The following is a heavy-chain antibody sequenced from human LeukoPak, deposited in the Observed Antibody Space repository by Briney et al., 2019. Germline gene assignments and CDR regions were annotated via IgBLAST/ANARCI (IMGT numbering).Heavy chain of an antibody. CDR2: ISWNSGSL. V-gene: IGHV3-9*01. CDR1: GFTFSSYS. D-gene: IGHD6-19*01. J-gene: IGHJ6*02. CDR3: AKDKSVAGSYGMDV. Sequence: GGSLRLSCAASGFTFSSYSMNWVRQAPGKGLEWVSGISWNSGSLGYADSVKGRFIISRDNAKNFLYLQMNSPRAEDTALYYCAKDKSVAGSYGMDVWGQGTTVTVSS.